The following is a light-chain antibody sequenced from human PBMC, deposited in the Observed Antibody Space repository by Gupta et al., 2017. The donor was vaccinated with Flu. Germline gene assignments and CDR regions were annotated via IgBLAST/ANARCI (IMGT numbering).Light chain of an antibody. Sequence: DIQMTQSPSSLSASVGDRVTITCRASQSISSYLNWYQQKPGKAPKLLIYAASRVQSGVPSRFSGSGSGTDFTLTISRRQPEDFATYYCQHRDSTPKAFGRGTKVEIK. CDR2: AAS. V-gene: IGKV1-39*01. CDR1: QSISSY. CDR3: QHRDSTPKA. J-gene: IGKJ4*01.